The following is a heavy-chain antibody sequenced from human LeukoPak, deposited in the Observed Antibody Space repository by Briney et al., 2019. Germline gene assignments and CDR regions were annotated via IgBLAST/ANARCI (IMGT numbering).Heavy chain of an antibody. CDR1: GFTFSSYS. D-gene: IGHD2-2*01. J-gene: IGHJ4*02. CDR3: ARDRSVVVLREDY. Sequence: GGSLRLSCAASGFTFSSYSMNWVRQAPGKGLEWVSGISWNSGSIGYADSVKGRFTISRDNAKNSLYLQMNSLRAEDTAVYYCARDRSVVVLREDYWGQGTLVTVSS. V-gene: IGHV3-48*04. CDR2: ISWNSGSI.